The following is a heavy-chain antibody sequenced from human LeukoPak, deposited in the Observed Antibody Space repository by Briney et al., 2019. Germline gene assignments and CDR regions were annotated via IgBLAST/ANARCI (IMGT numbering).Heavy chain of an antibody. CDR1: GFTFSSYG. Sequence: PGGSLRLSCAASGFTFSSYGMSWVRQAPEKGLEWVSVISGSGGSTYYAGSVKGRFTISRDNSKNTLYLQMNSLRAEDTAVYYCAKEYPRKYSSNPVRSQFDYWGQGTLVTVSS. CDR2: ISGSGGST. J-gene: IGHJ4*02. V-gene: IGHV3-23*01. CDR3: AKEYPRKYSSNPVRSQFDY. D-gene: IGHD6-13*01.